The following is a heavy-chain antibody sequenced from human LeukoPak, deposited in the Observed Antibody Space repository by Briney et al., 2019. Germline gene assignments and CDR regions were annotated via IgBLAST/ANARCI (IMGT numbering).Heavy chain of an antibody. CDR1: GYTFSSHG. J-gene: IGHJ3*02. CDR2: INSYNGDT. Sequence: GASVKVSCKASGYTFSSHGINWVRQAPGQGLEWMGWINSYNGDTNHAQKFQGRVTLTTDTSTSTAHMELRSLRSDDTAVYYCASAGIDRWELLTHAFDIWGQGTMVTVSS. V-gene: IGHV1-18*01. D-gene: IGHD4-23*01. CDR3: ASAGIDRWELLTHAFDI.